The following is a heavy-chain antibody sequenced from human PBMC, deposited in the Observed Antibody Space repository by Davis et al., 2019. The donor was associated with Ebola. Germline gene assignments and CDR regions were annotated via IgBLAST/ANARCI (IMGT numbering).Heavy chain of an antibody. J-gene: IGHJ6*02. CDR1: GYTFTSYY. CDR2: INPSGGST. CDR3: ASSYYGSGSYSRYYYYGMDV. V-gene: IGHV1-46*01. Sequence: ASVKVSCKASGYTFTSYYMHWVRQAPGQGLEWMGIINPSGGSTSYAQKFQGRVTMTRDTSTSTAYMELSSLRSEDTAVYYCASSYYGSGSYSRYYYYGMDVWGQGTTVTVSS. D-gene: IGHD3-10*01.